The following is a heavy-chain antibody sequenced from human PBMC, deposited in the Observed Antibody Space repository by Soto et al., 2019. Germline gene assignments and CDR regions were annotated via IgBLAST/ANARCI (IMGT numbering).Heavy chain of an antibody. Sequence: SETLSLTCAVSGFFISSGNYWGWIRKPPGKGLGWIGSIFHGGNTYYNPSLKSRVTISVDMSKNQFSLKLNSVTAADTAVYYCARARWYDAFDVWGQGTVVTVSS. CDR3: ARARWYDAFDV. V-gene: IGHV4-38-2*01. CDR1: GFFISSGNY. D-gene: IGHD2-15*01. J-gene: IGHJ3*01. CDR2: IFHGGNT.